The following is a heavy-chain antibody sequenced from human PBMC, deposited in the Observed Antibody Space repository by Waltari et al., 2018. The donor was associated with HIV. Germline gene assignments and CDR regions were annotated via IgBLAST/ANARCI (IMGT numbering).Heavy chain of an antibody. CDR3: AKDAVILAAAGTWYFDY. CDR1: GFTFSSYA. V-gene: IGHV3-23*01. D-gene: IGHD6-13*01. Sequence: EVQLLESGGGLVQPGGSLRLSCAASGFTFSSYAMSWVRQAPGKGLEWVSAISGRGGSTYYADSVKGRFTISRDNSKNTLYLQMNSLRAEDTAVYYCAKDAVILAAAGTWYFDYWGQGTLVTVSS. CDR2: ISGRGGST. J-gene: IGHJ4*02.